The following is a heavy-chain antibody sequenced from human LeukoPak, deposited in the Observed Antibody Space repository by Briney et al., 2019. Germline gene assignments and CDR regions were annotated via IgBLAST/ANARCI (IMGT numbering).Heavy chain of an antibody. V-gene: IGHV1-69*05. CDR3: ARGGYSSGAYWFDP. CDR2: IIPIFGTA. J-gene: IGHJ5*02. D-gene: IGHD6-19*01. Sequence: VASVKVSCKASGGTFSSCAISWVRQAPGQGLEWMGRIIPIFGTANYAQKFQGRVTITTDESTSTAYMELSSLRSEDTAVYYCARGGYSSGAYWFDPWGQGTLVTVSS. CDR1: GGTFSSCA.